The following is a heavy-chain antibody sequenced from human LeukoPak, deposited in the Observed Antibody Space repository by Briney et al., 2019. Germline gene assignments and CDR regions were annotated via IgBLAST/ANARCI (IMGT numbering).Heavy chain of an antibody. D-gene: IGHD2-15*01. CDR1: GGTFSSYA. Sequence: SVKVSCKASGGTFSSYAISWVRQAPGQGLEWMGRIIPILGIANYAQKFQGRVTITADKSTSTAYMELSSLRSEDTAVYYCARRIGSIQGYYYGMDVWGQGTLVTVSS. J-gene: IGHJ6*02. CDR3: ARRIGSIQGYYYGMDV. CDR2: IIPILGIA. V-gene: IGHV1-69*04.